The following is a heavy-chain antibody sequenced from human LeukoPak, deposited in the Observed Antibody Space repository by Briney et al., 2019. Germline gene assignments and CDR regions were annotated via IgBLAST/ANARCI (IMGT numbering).Heavy chain of an antibody. CDR1: DGSIGSNSYY. V-gene: IGHV4-39*01. CDR3: ARHVLFSSNWYVFDY. Sequence: SETLSLTCTVSDGSIGSNSYYWGWIRQPPGKGLEWIGSVYFSGSTYYNPSLKSRVAISVATSKKQFSLQLTSVTAADTAVYYCARHVLFSSNWYVFDYWGRGTLVAVSS. J-gene: IGHJ4*01. D-gene: IGHD6-13*01. CDR2: VYFSGST.